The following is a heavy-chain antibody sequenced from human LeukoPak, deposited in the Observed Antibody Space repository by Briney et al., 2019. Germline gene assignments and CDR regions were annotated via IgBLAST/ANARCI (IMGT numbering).Heavy chain of an antibody. J-gene: IGHJ4*02. CDR1: GGSVSSGSYY. Sequence: PSETLSLTCSVSGGSVSSGSYYWSWIRQPPGKGLEWIGEINHSGGTNYNPSLKSRVTISVDTSKNQFSLRLSSVTAADTAVYYCARTPSSGGVVVVSAIHYFDYWGQGTLVTVSS. CDR2: INHSGGT. CDR3: ARTPSSGGVVVVSAIHYFDY. V-gene: IGHV4-39*07. D-gene: IGHD2-21*01.